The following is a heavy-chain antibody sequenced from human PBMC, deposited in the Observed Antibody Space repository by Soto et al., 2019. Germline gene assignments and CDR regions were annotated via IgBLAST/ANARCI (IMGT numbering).Heavy chain of an antibody. D-gene: IGHD3-3*01. CDR2: ISGSGGST. V-gene: IGHV3-23*01. CDR1: GVTFSSYA. Sequence: GGSLRLSCASSGVTFSSYAMSWVRQAPGKGLEWVSAISGSGGSTYYADSVKGRFTISRDNSKNTLYLQMNSLRAEDTAVYYCAKDRLRFLEWLPYGMDVWGQGTTVTVSS. CDR3: AKDRLRFLEWLPYGMDV. J-gene: IGHJ6*02.